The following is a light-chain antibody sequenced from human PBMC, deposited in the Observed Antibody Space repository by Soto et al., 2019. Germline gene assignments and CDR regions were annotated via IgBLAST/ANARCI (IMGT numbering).Light chain of an antibody. CDR1: GSNIGSNA. CDR3: AAWDDSLNGV. Sequence: QSVLTQPPSASGTPGQGVTISCSGSGSNIGSNAVIWYQQLPGTAPRLLIYNNNQRPSGVPDRFSGSKSGTSASLAISGLQSEDEADYYCAAWDDSLNGVFGGGTKVTVL. V-gene: IGLV1-44*01. J-gene: IGLJ3*02. CDR2: NNN.